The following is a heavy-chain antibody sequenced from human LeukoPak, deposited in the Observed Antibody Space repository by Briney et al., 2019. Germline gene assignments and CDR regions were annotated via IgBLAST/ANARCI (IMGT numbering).Heavy chain of an antibody. CDR2: IYSGGST. CDR1: GFTFSSNY. D-gene: IGHD3-3*01. Sequence: GGSLRLSCAASGFTFSSNYMSWVRQAPGKGLEWVSVIYSGGSTYYADSVKGRFTISRDNSKNTLYLQMNSLRAEDTAVYYCARDHDFWSGYPIYYMDVWGKGTTVTVSS. V-gene: IGHV3-53*05. CDR3: ARDHDFWSGYPIYYMDV. J-gene: IGHJ6*03.